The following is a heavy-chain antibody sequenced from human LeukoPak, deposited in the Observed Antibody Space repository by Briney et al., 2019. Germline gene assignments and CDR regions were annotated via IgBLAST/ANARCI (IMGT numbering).Heavy chain of an antibody. CDR1: GFTFSSYE. D-gene: IGHD4-17*01. CDR2: ISSSGSTI. Sequence: GGSLRLSCAASGFTFSSYEMNWVRQAPGKGLEWVSYISSSGSTIYYADSVKGRFTISRDNAKNSLYLQMNSLRAEDTAVYYCFGDYGALDAFDIWGQGTMVTVSS. J-gene: IGHJ3*02. CDR3: FGDYGALDAFDI. V-gene: IGHV3-48*03.